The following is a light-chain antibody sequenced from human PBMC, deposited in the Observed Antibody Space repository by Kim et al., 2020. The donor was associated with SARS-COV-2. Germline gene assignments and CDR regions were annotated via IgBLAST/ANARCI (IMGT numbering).Light chain of an antibody. V-gene: IGKV1-6*01. Sequence: ASVGDRATITCRASQGIRNDLGWYQQKPGKAPKLLIYGASSLQSGVPSRFSGSGSGTDFTLTISSLQPEDFATYYCLQDYNYPWTFGQGTKVDIK. CDR1: QGIRND. J-gene: IGKJ1*01. CDR3: LQDYNYPWT. CDR2: GAS.